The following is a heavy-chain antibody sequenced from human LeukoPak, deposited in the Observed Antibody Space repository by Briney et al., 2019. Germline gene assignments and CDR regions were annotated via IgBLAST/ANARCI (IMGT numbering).Heavy chain of an antibody. CDR2: INPNSGGT. Sequence: ASVKVSCKASGYTFTGYFMHWVRQAPAQGLEWMGWINPNSGGTNFAQKFQGRVTMTRDTSISTAYMELSRLRSDATAVYYCARDRTYSGNDYYYYYYMDVWGKGTTVTVSS. CDR1: GYTFTGYF. D-gene: IGHD1-26*01. V-gene: IGHV1-2*02. CDR3: ARDRTYSGNDYYYYYYMDV. J-gene: IGHJ6*03.